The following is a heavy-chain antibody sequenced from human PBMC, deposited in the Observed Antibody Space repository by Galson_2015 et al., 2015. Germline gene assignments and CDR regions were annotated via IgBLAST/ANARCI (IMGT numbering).Heavy chain of an antibody. CDR1: GGSFITYA. V-gene: IGHV1-69*06. CDR2: ITPLFGTP. J-gene: IGHJ4*02. CDR3: ARASQDCSRASCPYNY. Sequence: SVKVSCKASGGSFITYAISWVRQAPGQGLEWMGGITPLFGTPNYAQEFQDRVTITADKSTSTVYLEVSSLRSEDTAVYYCARASQDCSRASCPYNYWGQGTLVIVSS. D-gene: IGHD2-2*01.